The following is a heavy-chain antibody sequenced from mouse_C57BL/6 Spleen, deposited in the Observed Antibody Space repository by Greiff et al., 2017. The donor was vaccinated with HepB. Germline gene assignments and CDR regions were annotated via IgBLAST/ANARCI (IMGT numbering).Heavy chain of an antibody. V-gene: IGHV1-18*01. D-gene: IGHD1-1*01. J-gene: IGHJ4*01. CDR2: INPNNGGT. Sequence: VQLQQSGPELVKPGASVKIPCKASGYTFTDYNMDWVKQSHGKSLEWIGDINPNNGGTIYNQKFKGKATWTVDKSSSTAYMELRSMTSEDTAVYYCARYGKDAMDYWGQGTSVTVSS. CDR3: ARYGKDAMDY. CDR1: GYTFTDYN.